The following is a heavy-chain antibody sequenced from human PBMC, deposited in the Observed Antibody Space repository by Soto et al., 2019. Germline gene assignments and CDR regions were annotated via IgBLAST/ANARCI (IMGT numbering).Heavy chain of an antibody. CDR1: GFTFSSYW. Sequence: GGSLRLSCAASGFTFSSYWMHWVRQAPGKGLVWVSRINSDGSSTSYADSVKGRFTISRDNAKNTLYLQMNSLRAEDTAVYYCARGLDDGDYYYYYGMDVWGQGTTVTVSS. J-gene: IGHJ6*02. CDR3: ARGLDDGDYYYYYGMDV. D-gene: IGHD4-17*01. CDR2: INSDGSST. V-gene: IGHV3-74*01.